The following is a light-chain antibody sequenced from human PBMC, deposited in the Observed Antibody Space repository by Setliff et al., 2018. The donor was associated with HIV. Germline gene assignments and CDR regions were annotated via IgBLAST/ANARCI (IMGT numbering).Light chain of an antibody. CDR3: ASYAGDGVHDIYV. Sequence: QSALTQPPSASGSPGQSVAISCTGTSSDIGSHNHVSWYQQYPGKAPKLMIYELSQRPSGVPDRFSGSKSGNTASLTVSGLQAEDEAHYYCASYAGDGVHDIYVFGTGTKVTVL. J-gene: IGLJ1*01. CDR2: ELS. V-gene: IGLV2-8*01. CDR1: SSDIGSHNH.